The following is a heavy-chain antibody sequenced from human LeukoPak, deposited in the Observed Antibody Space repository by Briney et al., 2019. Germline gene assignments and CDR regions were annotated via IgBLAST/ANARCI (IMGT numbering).Heavy chain of an antibody. D-gene: IGHD6-13*01. CDR3: ARDQGIAAAGRYYYGMDV. Sequence: ASVKVSCKASRYTCTSYAMHWVRQAPGQRLKWMKWINAGNGNTKYSQKFQGRVTITRDTSASTAYMELSSLRSEDTAVYYCARDQGIAAAGRYYYGMDVWGKGTTVTVSS. CDR1: RYTCTSYA. J-gene: IGHJ6*04. CDR2: INAGNGNT. V-gene: IGHV1-3*01.